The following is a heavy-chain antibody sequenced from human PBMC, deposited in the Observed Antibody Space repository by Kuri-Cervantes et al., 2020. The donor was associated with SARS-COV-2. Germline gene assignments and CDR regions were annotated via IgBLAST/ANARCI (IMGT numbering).Heavy chain of an antibody. J-gene: IGHJ4*02. CDR3: ARGAID. D-gene: IGHD2/OR15-2a*01. V-gene: IGHV4-31*02. Sequence: CTVSGVSVTTFGSYWTWIRQPPGKGLEWVSYIYYNGSTYYNPSLRSRVIVSVYRSKNQFSLNLNSVTAADTALYYCARGAIDWGQGTLVTVSS. CDR1: GVSVTTFGSY. CDR2: IYYNGST.